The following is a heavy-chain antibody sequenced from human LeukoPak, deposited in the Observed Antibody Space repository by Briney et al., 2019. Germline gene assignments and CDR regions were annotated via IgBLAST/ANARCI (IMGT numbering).Heavy chain of an antibody. CDR2: IRSKTYGGTT. Sequence: GGSLRLSCRASGFTFGDYVMSWFRQAPGKGLEWVGLIRSKTYGGTTEYAASVKGRFTISRDDSKSIAYLQMNSLKTEDTAVYYCSREGFGDYYGMDVWGQGTTVTVSS. CDR1: GFTFGDYV. D-gene: IGHD3-10*01. CDR3: SREGFGDYYGMDV. V-gene: IGHV3-49*03. J-gene: IGHJ6*02.